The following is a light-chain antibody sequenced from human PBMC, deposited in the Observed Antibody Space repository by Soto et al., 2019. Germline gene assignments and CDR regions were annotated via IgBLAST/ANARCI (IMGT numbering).Light chain of an antibody. J-gene: IGLJ1*01. CDR2: EGT. Sequence: SSLTQPASVSGSPGQSITLSCTGTSSDVWSYNLVSWYQQHPDKAPQLIIYEGTQRPSGVSSRFSGSKSGNTASLTISGLQAEDEADYYCCSYAGSSTLYVFGTG. V-gene: IGLV2-23*01. CDR1: SSDVWSYNL. CDR3: CSYAGSSTLYV.